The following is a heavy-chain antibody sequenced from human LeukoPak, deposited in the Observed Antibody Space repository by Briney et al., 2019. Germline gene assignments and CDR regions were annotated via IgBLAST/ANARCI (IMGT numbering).Heavy chain of an antibody. CDR3: ARHVDGFNNIDAFDI. CDR1: GGSISTHY. J-gene: IGHJ3*02. D-gene: IGHD1-14*01. CDR2: IYYGGST. Sequence: SETLSLTCSVSGGSISTHYWSWIRQPPGKGLEWIGYIYYGGSTNYNPSLKSRVTISVNTSKNQFSLKLRSVTAADTAVYHCARHVDGFNNIDAFDIWGQGTMVTVSS. V-gene: IGHV4-59*08.